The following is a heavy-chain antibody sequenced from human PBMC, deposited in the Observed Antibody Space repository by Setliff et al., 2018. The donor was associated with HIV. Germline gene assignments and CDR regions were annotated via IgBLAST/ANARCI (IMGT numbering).Heavy chain of an antibody. CDR3: ARIVPATISDFYYYMDV. CDR1: GYMFSDYG. J-gene: IGHJ6*01. Sequence: GASVRSCKASGYMFSDYGITWVRQAPGQGLEWMGWITVHNGHTNYAQKFQGRVAMTADTSATTASLELRSLRSDDTAVYYCARIVPATISDFYYYMDVWGQGTTVTVSS. CDR2: ITVHNGHT. D-gene: IGHD2-2*01. V-gene: IGHV1-18*01.